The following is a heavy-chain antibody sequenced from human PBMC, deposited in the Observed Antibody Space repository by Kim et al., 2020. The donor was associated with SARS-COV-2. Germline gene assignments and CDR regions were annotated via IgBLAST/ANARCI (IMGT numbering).Heavy chain of an antibody. D-gene: IGHD2-21*02. J-gene: IGHJ4*02. CDR2: IYHSGST. CDR3: ARGMVVVTGSFDY. Sequence: SETLSLTCTVSGVSITSGGYYWSWIRHHPGKGLEWIGYIYHSGSTFYNPSLKSRLTISRDTSKNQFSLKLNSVTAADTAVYYCARGMVVVTGSFDYWGQGTLLTVSA. V-gene: IGHV4-31*03. CDR1: GVSITSGGYY.